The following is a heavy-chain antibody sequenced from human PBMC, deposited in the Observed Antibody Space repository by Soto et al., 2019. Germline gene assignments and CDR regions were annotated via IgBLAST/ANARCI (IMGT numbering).Heavy chain of an antibody. CDR3: ARGTGDLPSTVTTSDY. J-gene: IGHJ4*02. D-gene: IGHD4-17*01. CDR2: IYPGDSDT. CDR1: GYTFTSYW. Sequence: PGESLKISCQGSGYTFTSYWIGWVRQMPGKGLEWMGIIYPGDSDTRYSPSFQGQVTMSADKSISTAYLQWSSLKASDTAIYYCARGTGDLPSTVTTSDYWGQGTLVTVS. V-gene: IGHV5-51*01.